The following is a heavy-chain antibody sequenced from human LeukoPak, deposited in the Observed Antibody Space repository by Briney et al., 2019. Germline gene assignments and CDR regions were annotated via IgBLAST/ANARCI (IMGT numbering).Heavy chain of an antibody. CDR3: ASLTMVRSIDY. V-gene: IGHV4-38-2*02. CDR2: IYHSGST. CDR1: GYSISSGYY. J-gene: IGHJ4*02. Sequence: SETLSLTCTVSGYSISSGYYWGWIRQPPGKGLEWIGSIYHSGSTYYNPSLKSRVTISVDTSKNQFSLKLSSVTAADTAVYYCASLTMVRSIDYWGQGTLVTVSS. D-gene: IGHD3-10*01.